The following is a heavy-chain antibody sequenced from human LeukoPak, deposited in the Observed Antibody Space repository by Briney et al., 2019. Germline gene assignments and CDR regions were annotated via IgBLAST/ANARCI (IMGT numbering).Heavy chain of an antibody. CDR1: GGSFSGYY. J-gene: IGHJ6*02. D-gene: IGHD5-18*01. CDR3: ARGSVATAMVNPKYYYYYYGTDV. CDR2: INHSGST. V-gene: IGHV4-34*01. Sequence: SETLSLTCAVYGGSFSGYYWSWIRQPPGKGLEWIGEINHSGSTNYNPSLKSRVTISVDTSKNQFSLKLSSVTAADTAVYYCARGSVATAMVNPKYYYYYYGTDVWGQGTTVTVSS.